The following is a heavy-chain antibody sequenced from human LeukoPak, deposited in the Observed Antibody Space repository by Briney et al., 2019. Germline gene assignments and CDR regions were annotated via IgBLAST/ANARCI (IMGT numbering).Heavy chain of an antibody. D-gene: IGHD3-10*01. J-gene: IGHJ4*02. CDR2: ISSNGGST. CDR1: GFTFSSYA. Sequence: GGSLRLSCAASGFTFSSYAMSWVRQAPGKGLEYVSGISSNGGSTYYAGSVKGRFTISRDNSKNTVNLQMGSLRIEDTAVYHCVRMTSYGSGTVDWGQGILVTVSS. V-gene: IGHV3-64*02. CDR3: VRMTSYGSGTVD.